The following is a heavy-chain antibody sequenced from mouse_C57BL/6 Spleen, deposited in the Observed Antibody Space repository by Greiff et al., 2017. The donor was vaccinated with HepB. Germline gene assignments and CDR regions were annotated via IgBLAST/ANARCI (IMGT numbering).Heavy chain of an antibody. V-gene: IGHV1-78*01. CDR3: AAIYYDYDERAMDY. D-gene: IGHD2-4*01. J-gene: IGHJ4*01. CDR2: IYPRDGST. CDR1: GYTFTDHT. Sequence: VQLVESDAELVKPGASVKISCKVSGYTFTDHTIHWMKQRPEQGLEWIGYIYPRDGSTKYNEKFKGKATLTADKSSSTAYMQLNSLTSEDSAVYFCAAIYYDYDERAMDYWGQGTSVTVSS.